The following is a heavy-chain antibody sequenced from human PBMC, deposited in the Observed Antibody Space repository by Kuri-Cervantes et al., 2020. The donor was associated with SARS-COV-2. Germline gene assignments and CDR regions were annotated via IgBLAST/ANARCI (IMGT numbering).Heavy chain of an antibody. Sequence: ASVKVSCKASGYTFTSYEINWVRQATGKGLEWMGWMNPHSGNTGYAQKFQGRVTMTKNTSINTAYMELSSLRSDDTAVYYCARDTFDILTGLYGMDVWGQGTTVTVSS. J-gene: IGHJ6*02. CDR3: ARDTFDILTGLYGMDV. CDR1: GYTFTSYE. D-gene: IGHD3-9*01. CDR2: MNPHSGNT. V-gene: IGHV1-8*01.